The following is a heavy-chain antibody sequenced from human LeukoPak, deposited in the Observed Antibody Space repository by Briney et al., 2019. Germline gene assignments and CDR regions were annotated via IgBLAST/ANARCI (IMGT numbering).Heavy chain of an antibody. Sequence: GGSLRLSCAASGFTFSSSAMSWVRQAPGKGLEWVSSISSSSSYIYYADSVKGRFTISRDNAKNSLYLQMNSLRAEDTAVYYCARTYSSSWPVRGWFDPWGQGTLVTVSS. CDR2: ISSSSSYI. D-gene: IGHD6-13*01. CDR1: GFTFSSSA. J-gene: IGHJ5*02. V-gene: IGHV3-21*01. CDR3: ARTYSSSWPVRGWFDP.